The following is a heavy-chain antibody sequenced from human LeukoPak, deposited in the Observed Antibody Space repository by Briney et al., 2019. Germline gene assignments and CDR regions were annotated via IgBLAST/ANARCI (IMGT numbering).Heavy chain of an antibody. Sequence: ASVKVSCKASGYTFTDLWIQWVRQAPGQGLEWLGWINTYSGDTIYAQKFQGRVTMTRDTSLTTTYMDLSRLTSDDTAVYYCARGAFFHAFGFWDQGTMVIVSS. CDR1: GYTFTDLW. J-gene: IGHJ3*01. CDR3: ARGAFFHAFGF. V-gene: IGHV1-2*02. CDR2: INTYSGDT. D-gene: IGHD3-3*01.